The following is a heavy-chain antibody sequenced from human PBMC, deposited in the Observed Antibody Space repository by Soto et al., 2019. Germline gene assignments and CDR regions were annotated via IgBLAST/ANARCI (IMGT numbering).Heavy chain of an antibody. Sequence: SETLSLTCAVYGGSFSGYYWTWIRQPPGTGLEWIGEINHSGSTNYNPSLKSRVTISVDTSKNQFSLKLTSVTAADTAVYYCARGGPLLWFGEYSSSYYYYGMDVWGQGTTVT. CDR1: GGSFSGYY. CDR2: INHSGST. V-gene: IGHV4-34*01. CDR3: ARGGPLLWFGEYSSSYYYYGMDV. J-gene: IGHJ6*02. D-gene: IGHD3-10*01.